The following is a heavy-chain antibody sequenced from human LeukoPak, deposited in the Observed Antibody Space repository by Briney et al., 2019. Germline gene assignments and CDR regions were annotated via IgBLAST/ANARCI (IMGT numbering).Heavy chain of an antibody. CDR1: GYTFTGYY. D-gene: IGHD4-17*01. J-gene: IGHJ6*03. Sequence: AXVKVSCKASGYTFTGYYMHWVRQAPGQGLEWMGWINPNSGGTNYAQKFQGRVTMTRDTSISTAYMELSRLRSDDTAVYYCARDGTVTQHYYYMDVWGKGTTVTVSS. CDR3: ARDGTVTQHYYYMDV. V-gene: IGHV1-2*02. CDR2: INPNSGGT.